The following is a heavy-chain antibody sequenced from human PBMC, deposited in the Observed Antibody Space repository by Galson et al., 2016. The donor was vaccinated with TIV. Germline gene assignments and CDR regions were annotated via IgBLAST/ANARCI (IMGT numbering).Heavy chain of an antibody. CDR2: ISYDESNK. D-gene: IGHD3-3*01. J-gene: IGHJ4*02. CDR1: GFTFSSYT. CDR3: ARDGHDFWSGGANTLDY. V-gene: IGHV3-30*04. Sequence: SLRLSCAASGFTFSSYTMHWVRQAPGQGLEWVSIISYDESNKYYADFVRGRFTISRGNSKNTLYLQMNSLRPEDTAVYYCARDGHDFWSGGANTLDYWGQGTLVTVSS.